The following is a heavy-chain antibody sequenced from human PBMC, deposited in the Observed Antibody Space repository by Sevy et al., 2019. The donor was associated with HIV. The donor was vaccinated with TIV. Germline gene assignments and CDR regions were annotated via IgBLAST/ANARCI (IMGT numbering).Heavy chain of an antibody. Sequence: GGSLRLSCAASGFTFSSYAMNWVRQAPGKGLEWVSSISSSSSHIYAADALKGRCTMSEENAKNSLFLQMNSLRAEDAAIYYCARVAADDPDFYYYGMDVWGQGTTVTVSS. CDR2: ISSSSSHI. V-gene: IGHV3-21*01. D-gene: IGHD6-13*01. J-gene: IGHJ6*02. CDR1: GFTFSSYA. CDR3: ARVAADDPDFYYYGMDV.